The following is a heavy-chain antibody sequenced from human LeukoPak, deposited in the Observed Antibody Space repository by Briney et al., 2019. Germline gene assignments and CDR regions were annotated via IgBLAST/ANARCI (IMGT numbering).Heavy chain of an antibody. V-gene: IGHV5-51*01. CDR3: ARQNHDYVWGSYRYGAFDI. CDR1: GYIFTSYW. J-gene: IGHJ3*02. D-gene: IGHD3-16*02. CDR2: IYPGDSDT. Sequence: GESLKISCKGSGYIFTSYWIGWVRQMPGKGLEWMGIIYPGDSDTRYSPSFQGQVTISADKSISTAYLQWSSLKASDTAMYYCARQNHDYVWGSYRYGAFDIWGQGTMVTVSS.